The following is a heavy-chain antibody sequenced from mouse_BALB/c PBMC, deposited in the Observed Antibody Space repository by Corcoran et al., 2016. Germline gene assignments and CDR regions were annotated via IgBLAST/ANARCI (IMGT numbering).Heavy chain of an antibody. V-gene: IGHV14-1*02. D-gene: IGHD3-2*02. CDR3: ARSRLRY. J-gene: IGHJ2*01. Sequence: EVQLQQSGAALVRPGALVKLSYKASGFNIKDYYMHGLKQRPEQGLEWIGWIDPENGNTIYDPKFQGKASITAATSSNTAYLRLSSLTAEDTAVYYCARSRLRYWGQGTTLTVSS. CDR2: IDPENGNT. CDR1: GFNIKDYY.